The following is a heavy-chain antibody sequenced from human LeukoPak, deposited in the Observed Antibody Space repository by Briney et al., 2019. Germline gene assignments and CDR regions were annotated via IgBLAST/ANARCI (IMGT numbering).Heavy chain of an antibody. CDR3: ARETSRKAFDY. CDR2: IYHSGST. CDR1: GGSISSGGYY. J-gene: IGHJ4*02. Sequence: SETLSLTCTVSGGSISSGGYYWSWIRQTPGKGLEWIGYIYHSGSTYYNPSLKSRVTISVDRSKNQFSLKLSSVTAADTAVYYCARETSRKAFDYWGQGTLVTVSS. V-gene: IGHV4-30-2*01.